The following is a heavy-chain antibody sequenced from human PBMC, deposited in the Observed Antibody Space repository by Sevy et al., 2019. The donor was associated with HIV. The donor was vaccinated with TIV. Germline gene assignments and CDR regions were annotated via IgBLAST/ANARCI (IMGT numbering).Heavy chain of an antibody. J-gene: IGHJ4*02. CDR1: GNTFNNYI. D-gene: IGHD1-26*01. CDR2: IIPILGTA. CDR3: AASVGSGLN. V-gene: IGHV1-69*13. Sequence: ASVKVSCKASGNTFNNYIFSWVRQAPGQGLEWMGRIIPILGTANYAQKFQDRVTITADESTSTAHLELSSLTSEDTALYYCAASVGSGLNWGQGTLVTVSS.